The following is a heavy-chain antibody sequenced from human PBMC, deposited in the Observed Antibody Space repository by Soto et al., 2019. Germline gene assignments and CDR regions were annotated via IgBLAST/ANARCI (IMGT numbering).Heavy chain of an antibody. D-gene: IGHD4-17*01. CDR2: ISGSGGST. CDR1: GFTFSSYA. Sequence: EVQLLESGGGLVQPGGSLRLSCAASGFTFSSYAMSWVRQAPGKGLEWVSAISGSGGSTYYADSVKGRFTISRDNSKHTLYLQMNSLRAEDTAVYYCAKGGRYGDYDYYYYYMDVWGKGTTVTVSS. V-gene: IGHV3-23*01. J-gene: IGHJ6*03. CDR3: AKGGRYGDYDYYYYYMDV.